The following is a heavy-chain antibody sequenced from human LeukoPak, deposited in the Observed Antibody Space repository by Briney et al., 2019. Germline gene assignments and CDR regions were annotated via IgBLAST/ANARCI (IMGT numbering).Heavy chain of an antibody. Sequence: GRSLRLSCAASGFTFSSYGMHWVRQAPGKGLEWVAVISYDGSNKYYADSVKGRFTISRDNSKNTLYLQMNSLRAEDTAVYYCAKEEMATIPYYYYYYGMDVWGQGTTVTVSS. J-gene: IGHJ6*02. V-gene: IGHV3-30*18. D-gene: IGHD5-24*01. CDR1: GFTFSSYG. CDR2: ISYDGSNK. CDR3: AKEEMATIPYYYYYYGMDV.